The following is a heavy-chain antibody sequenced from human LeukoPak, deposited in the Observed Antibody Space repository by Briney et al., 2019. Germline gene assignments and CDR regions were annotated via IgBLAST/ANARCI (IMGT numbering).Heavy chain of an antibody. D-gene: IGHD6-13*01. J-gene: IGHJ4*02. CDR2: IYYRGST. V-gene: IGHV4-39*07. Sequence: SETLSLTCSVSGDSISGSSFYWGWIRQPPGKGLEWIGSIYYRGSTFYNPSLKSRVTVSVDTSKNQFSLKLSSVTAADTAVYYCARGLMMAVAGRGEFHYWGQGTLVTVSS. CDR1: GDSISGSSFY. CDR3: ARGLMMAVAGRGEFHY.